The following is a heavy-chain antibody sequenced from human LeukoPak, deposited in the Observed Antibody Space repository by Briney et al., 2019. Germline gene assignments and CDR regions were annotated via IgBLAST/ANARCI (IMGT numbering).Heavy chain of an antibody. J-gene: IGHJ6*03. Sequence: PGGSLRLSCAASGFTFSSYWMSWVRQAPGKGLEWVANIKQDGSEKYYVDSVKGRFTISRDNAKNSLYLQMNSLRAEDTAVYYCARDSGSSYGGKFNYYYYMDVWGKGTTVTVSS. CDR1: GFTFSSYW. V-gene: IGHV3-7*01. CDR2: IKQDGSEK. CDR3: ARDSGSSYGGKFNYYYYMDV. D-gene: IGHD4-23*01.